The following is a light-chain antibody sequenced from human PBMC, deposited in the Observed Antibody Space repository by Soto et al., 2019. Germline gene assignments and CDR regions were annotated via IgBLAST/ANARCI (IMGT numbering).Light chain of an antibody. Sequence: DFVLTPSPDSLVVSLGERATINCKSSQSVLYSSNNKNYLAWYQQKPGQPPKLLISWASTRESGVPGRFSGSGSETDFTLTISSLQAEDVAIYYCQQYYSIPLTFGGGTKVDI. CDR1: QSVLYSSNNKNY. J-gene: IGKJ4*01. V-gene: IGKV4-1*01. CDR3: QQYYSIPLT. CDR2: WAS.